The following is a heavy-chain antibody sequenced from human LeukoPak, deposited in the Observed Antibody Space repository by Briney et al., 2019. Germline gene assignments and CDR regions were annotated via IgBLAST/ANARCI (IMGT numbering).Heavy chain of an antibody. V-gene: IGHV4-61*02. J-gene: IGHJ4*02. Sequence: PSETLSLTCTVSGGSISSGSYYWSWIRQPAGKGLEWIGRIYTSGSTNYNPSLKSRVTISVDTSKNQFSLKLSSVTAADTAVYYCARDPVYGSGSFYFDYWGQGTLVTVSS. CDR3: ARDPVYGSGSFYFDY. CDR1: GGSISSGSYY. CDR2: IYTSGST. D-gene: IGHD3-10*01.